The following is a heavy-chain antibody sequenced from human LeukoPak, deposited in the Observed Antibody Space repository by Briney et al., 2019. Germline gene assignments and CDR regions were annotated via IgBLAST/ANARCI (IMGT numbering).Heavy chain of an antibody. J-gene: IGHJ5*02. CDR2: IIPVIATA. CDR3: ARDVSVWGSGYTGWFDP. CDR1: GYTFTSYG. D-gene: IGHD5-12*01. Sequence: SVKVSCKASGYTFTSYGILWVRQAPGQGLEWMGGIIPVIATADYAQKFQGRVTITADESTSTVFMELSSLRSDDTAVYYCARDVSVWGSGYTGWFDPWGQGTLVTVSS. V-gene: IGHV1-69*13.